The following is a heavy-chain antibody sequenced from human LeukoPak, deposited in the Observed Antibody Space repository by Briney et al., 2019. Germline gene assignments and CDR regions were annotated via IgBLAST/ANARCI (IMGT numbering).Heavy chain of an antibody. CDR2: ISGSGGST. D-gene: IGHD6-13*01. Sequence: GGSLRLSCAASGFTFSSYAMSWVRQAPGKGLEWVSAISGSGGSTYYADSVKGRFTISRDNSKNTLYLQMNSLRAEDTAVYYCARDFEAEQQLSNYYYYMDVWGKGTTVTVSS. V-gene: IGHV3-23*01. CDR3: ARDFEAEQQLSNYYYYMDV. CDR1: GFTFSSYA. J-gene: IGHJ6*03.